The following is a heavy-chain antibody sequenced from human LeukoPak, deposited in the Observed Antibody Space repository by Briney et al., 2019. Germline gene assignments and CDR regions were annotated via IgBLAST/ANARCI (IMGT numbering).Heavy chain of an antibody. V-gene: IGHV3-48*01. CDR1: GFTFSSYS. CDR3: ARDRCSGGRCYSLSVGHMDV. J-gene: IGHJ6*03. CDR2: ISSSSTTI. D-gene: IGHD2-15*01. Sequence: GRSLRLSCAASGFTFSSYSMNWVRQAPGKGLEWVSYISSSSTTIYYADSVKGRFTISRDNAKNSLYLQMNSLRAEDTALYYCARDRCSGGRCYSLSVGHMDVWGKGTTVTVSS.